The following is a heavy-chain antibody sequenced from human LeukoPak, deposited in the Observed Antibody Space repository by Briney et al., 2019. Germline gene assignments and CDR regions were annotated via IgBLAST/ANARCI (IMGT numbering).Heavy chain of an antibody. V-gene: IGHV3-30-3*01. Sequence: GGSLRLSCAASGFTFSSCAMHWVRQAPGKGLEWVAVISSDENNKYYADSVKGRFTISRDNAKNSLYLQMNSLRAEDTAVYYCAKDEGIAARPTFDYWGQGTLVTVSS. CDR3: AKDEGIAARPTFDY. CDR2: ISSDENNK. CDR1: GFTFSSCA. J-gene: IGHJ4*02. D-gene: IGHD6-6*01.